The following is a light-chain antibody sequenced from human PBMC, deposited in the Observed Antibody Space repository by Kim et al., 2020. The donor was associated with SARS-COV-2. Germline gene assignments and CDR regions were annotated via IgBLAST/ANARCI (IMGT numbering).Light chain of an antibody. Sequence: AVGDSVTITCRASQGISNYLAWYQQKPGKIPRLLIYAASTLQSGVPSRFSGSGSGTDFTLTISSLQPEDVASYYCQKYNSAPALTFGGGTKVDIK. CDR2: AAS. CDR1: QGISNY. J-gene: IGKJ4*01. CDR3: QKYNSAPALT. V-gene: IGKV1-27*01.